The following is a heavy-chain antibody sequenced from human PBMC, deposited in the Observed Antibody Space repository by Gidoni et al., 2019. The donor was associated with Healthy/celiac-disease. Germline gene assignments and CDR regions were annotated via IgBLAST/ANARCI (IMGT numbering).Heavy chain of an antibody. J-gene: IGHJ4*02. D-gene: IGHD3-10*01. CDR2: IWYDGSNK. CDR1: GFTFSSYG. V-gene: IGHV3-33*01. CDR3: ARGGPMVRGVIGIDY. Sequence: QVQLVESGGGVVQPGRSLRLSCAASGFTFSSYGMHWVRQAPGKGLEWVAVIWYDGSNKYYADPVKGRFTISRDSSKNTLYLQMNSLRAEDTAVYYCARGGPMVRGVIGIDYWGQGTLVTVSS.